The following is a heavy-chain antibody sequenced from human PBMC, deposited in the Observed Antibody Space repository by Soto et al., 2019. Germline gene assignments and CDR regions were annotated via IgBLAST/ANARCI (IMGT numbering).Heavy chain of an antibody. J-gene: IGHJ6*02. D-gene: IGHD1-7*01. CDR1: GGSFSGYY. CDR2: INHSGST. CDR3: AFVTGTRFHYYGMDV. V-gene: IGHV4-34*01. Sequence: SETLSLTCAVYGGSFSGYYWSWIRQPPGKGLEWIGEINHSGSTNYNPSLKSRVTISVDTSKNQFSLKLSSVTAADTAVYYCAFVTGTRFHYYGMDVWGQGTTVTVSS.